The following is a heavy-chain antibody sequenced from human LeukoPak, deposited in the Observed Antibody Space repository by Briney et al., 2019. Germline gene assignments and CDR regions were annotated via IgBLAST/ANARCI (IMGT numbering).Heavy chain of an antibody. CDR1: GFTFSSYW. CDR3: ARASPQQAFLFDY. D-gene: IGHD2/OR15-2a*01. Sequence: GGSLRLSCAASGFTFSSYWMHWVRHAPGKGLVWVSRINIDGSITTYAESVKGRFTISRDNAKNTLYLHMNSLRAEDTAIYYCARASPQQAFLFDYWGQGTLVTVSS. V-gene: IGHV3-74*01. J-gene: IGHJ4*02. CDR2: INIDGSIT.